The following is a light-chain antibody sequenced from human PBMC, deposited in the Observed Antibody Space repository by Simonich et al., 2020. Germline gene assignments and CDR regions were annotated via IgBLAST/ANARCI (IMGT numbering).Light chain of an antibody. Sequence: QSALTQPPSASGSPGQSVTISCTGTSSDVGGYNYVSWYQQHPGKAPKLMIYEVSKRPSGGPDRFSGSKSGNTASLTVSGLQAEDEADYYCSSYAGSNNVVFCGGTKLTVL. CDR1: SSDVGGYNY. CDR2: EVS. V-gene: IGLV2-8*01. CDR3: SSYAGSNNVV. J-gene: IGLJ2*01.